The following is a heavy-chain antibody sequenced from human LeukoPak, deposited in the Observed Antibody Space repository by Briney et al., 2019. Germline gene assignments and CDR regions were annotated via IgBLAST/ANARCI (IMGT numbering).Heavy chain of an antibody. V-gene: IGHV4-38-2*02. Sequence: SETLSLTCTVSGYSISSGYYWGWIRQPPGKGLEWIGSIYYGGSTYYNPSLKRRVTISVDTSKNQFSLKLSSVTAADTAVFYCARDRPALTGYYNPPYDAFDIWGQGTMVTVSS. CDR2: IYYGGST. CDR3: ARDRPALTGYYNPPYDAFDI. CDR1: GYSISSGYY. D-gene: IGHD3-9*01. J-gene: IGHJ3*02.